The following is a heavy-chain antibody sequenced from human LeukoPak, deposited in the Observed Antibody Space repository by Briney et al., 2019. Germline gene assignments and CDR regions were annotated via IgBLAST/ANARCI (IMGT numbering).Heavy chain of an antibody. CDR3: ARGPVGATNAFHI. CDR2: ISPNSGGT. D-gene: IGHD1-26*01. V-gene: IGHV1-2*06. Sequence: ASVKVSCKASGYTLTSNYIHWVRQAPGQGLEWMGRISPNSGGTSYAQKFQGRVTMTRDTSIATAYMELSSLRSDDTAVYYCARGPVGATNAFHIWGQGTLVTVSS. J-gene: IGHJ3*02. CDR1: GYTLTSNY.